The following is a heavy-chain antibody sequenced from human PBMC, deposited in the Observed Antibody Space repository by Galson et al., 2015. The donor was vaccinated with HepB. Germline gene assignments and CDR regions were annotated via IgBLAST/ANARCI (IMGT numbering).Heavy chain of an antibody. CDR1: GGSISSYY. CDR2: IYYSGST. Sequence: SETLSLTCTVSGGSISSYYWSWIRQPPGKGLEWIGYIYYSGSTNYNPSLKSRVTISVDTSKNQFSLKLSSVTAADTAVYYCAWYYYDSSGYYVFDYWGQGTLVTVSS. J-gene: IGHJ4*02. D-gene: IGHD3-22*01. V-gene: IGHV4-59*08. CDR3: AWYYYDSSGYYVFDY.